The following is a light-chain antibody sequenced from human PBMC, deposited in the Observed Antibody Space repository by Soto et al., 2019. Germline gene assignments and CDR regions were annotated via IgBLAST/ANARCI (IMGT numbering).Light chain of an antibody. V-gene: IGKV1-33*01. CDR3: QHYNSYSEA. Sequence: DIQMTQSPSSLSASVGDRVTITCQASQDISNSLNWYQQKPGKAPKLLIYGASNLETGVPSRFSGSGSGTEFTLTISSLQPDDFATYYCQHYNSYSEAFGQGTKVELK. CDR1: QDISNS. CDR2: GAS. J-gene: IGKJ1*01.